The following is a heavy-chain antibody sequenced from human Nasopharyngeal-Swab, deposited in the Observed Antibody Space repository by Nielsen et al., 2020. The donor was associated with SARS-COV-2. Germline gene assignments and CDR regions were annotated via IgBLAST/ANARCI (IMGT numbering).Heavy chain of an antibody. Sequence: SVKVSCKASGYTFTGYYMHWVRQAPGQGLEWMGRINPNSGGTNYAQKFQGRVTMTRDTSISTAYMELSRPRSDDTAVYYCARDPTSVAGTGDYYYGMDVWGQGTTVTVSS. J-gene: IGHJ6*02. CDR3: ARDPTSVAGTGDYYYGMDV. V-gene: IGHV1-2*06. CDR1: GYTFTGYY. D-gene: IGHD6-19*01. CDR2: INPNSGGT.